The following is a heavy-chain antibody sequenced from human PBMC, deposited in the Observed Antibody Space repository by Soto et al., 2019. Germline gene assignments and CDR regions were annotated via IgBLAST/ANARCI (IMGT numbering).Heavy chain of an antibody. Sequence: QLQLQESGPGLVKPSETLSLTCIVSGGSISSSSYYWGWIRQPPGKGLEWIGRIYYSGSTYYNPSLKSRVTISVDTSKNQFSLMLSSVTAADTAVFYCARHRARNWFDPWGQGTLVTVSS. CDR2: IYYSGST. J-gene: IGHJ5*02. CDR1: GGSISSSSYY. V-gene: IGHV4-39*01. CDR3: ARHRARNWFDP. D-gene: IGHD6-6*01.